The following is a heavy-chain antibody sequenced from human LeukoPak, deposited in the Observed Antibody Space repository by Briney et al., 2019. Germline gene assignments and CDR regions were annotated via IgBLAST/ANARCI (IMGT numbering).Heavy chain of an antibody. J-gene: IGHJ4*02. CDR2: ISGDGDST. CDR1: GFTLRTSP. V-gene: IGHV3-23*01. Sequence: GGSLRLSCATSGFTLRTSPMNWVRQVPGRGLEWVSTISGDGDSTYCADSVKGRFTMSRDNAKNTLHLQMNRLRAEDTGIYYCAKDWDYWGQGTQVTVSS. CDR3: AKDWDY.